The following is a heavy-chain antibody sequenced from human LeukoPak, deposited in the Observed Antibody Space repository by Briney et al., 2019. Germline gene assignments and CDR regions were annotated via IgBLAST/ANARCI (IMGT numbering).Heavy chain of an antibody. D-gene: IGHD6-6*01. CDR2: ISYDGSNK. Sequence: PGRSLRLSCAASGFPFSSYAMHWVRQAPGKGLEWVAVISYDGSNKYYADSVKGRFTISRDNSKNTLYLQMNSLRAEDTAVYYCANLAAIDYWGQGTLVTVSS. V-gene: IGHV3-30-3*01. J-gene: IGHJ4*02. CDR3: ANLAAIDY. CDR1: GFPFSSYA.